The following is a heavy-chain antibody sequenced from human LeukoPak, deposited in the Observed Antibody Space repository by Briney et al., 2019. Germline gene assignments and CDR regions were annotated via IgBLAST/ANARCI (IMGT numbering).Heavy chain of an antibody. CDR3: AREGPMLRGVIGGKIDY. V-gene: IGHV3-21*04. Sequence: PGGSLRPSCAASGFTFSSYSMNWVRQAPGKGLEWVSSISSSSSYTYYADSVKGRFTISRDNAKNSMHLQMNSLRPGETAVYYCAREGPMLRGVIGGKIDYWGAGTLVTVSS. CDR2: ISSSSSYT. CDR1: GFTFSSYS. D-gene: IGHD3-10*01. J-gene: IGHJ4*02.